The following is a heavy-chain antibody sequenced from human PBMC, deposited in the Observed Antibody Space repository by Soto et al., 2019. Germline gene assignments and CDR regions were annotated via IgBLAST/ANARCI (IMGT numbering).Heavy chain of an antibody. V-gene: IGHV1-18*01. CDR3: ARTPAGGGSPL. Sequence: QVQLVQSGAEMKKPGASVKVSCKASGYTFPSYGISWVRQAPGQGLEWMGWISAYNGNTHCAQKFQGRVTMTTDTSTTTAYMELRTLSYDDTAVYYCARTPAGGGSPLWGQGTLVTVSS. D-gene: IGHD1-26*01. CDR2: ISAYNGNT. CDR1: GYTFPSYG. J-gene: IGHJ4*02.